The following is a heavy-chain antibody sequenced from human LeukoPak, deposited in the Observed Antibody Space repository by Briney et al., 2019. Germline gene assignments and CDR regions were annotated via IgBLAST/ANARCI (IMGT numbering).Heavy chain of an antibody. CDR2: ISSSTSYI. D-gene: IGHD4-17*01. CDR1: GFTFSSYS. J-gene: IGHJ4*02. V-gene: IGHV3-21*01. Sequence: GGSLRLSCAASGFTFSSYSMNWIRQAPGKGLEWVSSISSSTSYIYYADSVKGRFTISKDNAKNSLYLQMNSLRAGDTAVYYCARAGGSTVSHSDYWGQGTLVTVSS. CDR3: ARAGGSTVSHSDY.